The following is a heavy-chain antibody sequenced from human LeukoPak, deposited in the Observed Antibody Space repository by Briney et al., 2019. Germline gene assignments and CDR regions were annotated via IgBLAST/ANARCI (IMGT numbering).Heavy chain of an antibody. Sequence: GGSLRLSCAASGFTFSSYWMHWVRQAPGKGLEWVASMKPDGSESWYVDSVKGRFTISRDNSKNLLYLQLTSLRAEDTALYYCARDRGRNSFDYWGQGTLVSVSS. V-gene: IGHV3-7*01. CDR1: GFTFSSYW. CDR2: MKPDGSES. J-gene: IGHJ4*02. CDR3: ARDRGRNSFDY. D-gene: IGHD1-14*01.